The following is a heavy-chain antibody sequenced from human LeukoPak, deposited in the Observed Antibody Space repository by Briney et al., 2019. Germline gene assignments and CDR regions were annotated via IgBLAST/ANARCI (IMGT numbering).Heavy chain of an antibody. D-gene: IGHD1-26*01. V-gene: IGHV1-69*04. J-gene: IGHJ4*02. CDR2: IIPILGIA. CDR3: ARDFHTGSYFHFDY. Sequence: GASVKVSCKASGGTFSSYAISWVRQAPGQGLEWMGRIIPILGIANYAQKFQGRVTITADKSTSTAYMELSSLRSEDTAVYYCARDFHTGSYFHFDYWGQGTLVTVSS. CDR1: GGTFSSYA.